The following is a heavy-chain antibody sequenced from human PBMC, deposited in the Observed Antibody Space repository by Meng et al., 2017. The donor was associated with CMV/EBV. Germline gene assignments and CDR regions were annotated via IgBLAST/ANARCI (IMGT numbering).Heavy chain of an antibody. D-gene: IGHD6-6*01. CDR3: ARNLGARTPRDAMDV. J-gene: IGHJ6*02. V-gene: IGHV3-48*03. CDR2: ISAGGDTI. CDR1: GFTFSSYA. Sequence: GESLKISCAASGFTFSSYAMNWVRQAPGKGLEWTSYISAGGDTIYYADSVKGRFTISRDNAKKSLYLQMNSLRAEDTAIYYCARNLGARTPRDAMDVWGQGTTVTVSS.